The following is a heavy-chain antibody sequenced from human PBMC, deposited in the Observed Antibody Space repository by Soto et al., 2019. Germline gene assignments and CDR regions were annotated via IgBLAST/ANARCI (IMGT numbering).Heavy chain of an antibody. CDR2: MNPNSGNT. Sequence: ASVKVSCKASGYTFTSYDINWVRQATGQGLEWMGWMNPNSGNTGYAQKFQGRVTMTRNTSISTAYMELSSLRSEDTAVYYCARGLFHYDFWSGYFYYYYYYGMDVWGQGTTVTVSS. D-gene: IGHD3-3*01. CDR3: ARGLFHYDFWSGYFYYYYYYGMDV. J-gene: IGHJ6*02. V-gene: IGHV1-8*01. CDR1: GYTFTSYD.